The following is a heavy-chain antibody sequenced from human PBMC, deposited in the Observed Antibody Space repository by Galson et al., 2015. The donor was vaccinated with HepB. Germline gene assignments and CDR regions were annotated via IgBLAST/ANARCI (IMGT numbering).Heavy chain of an antibody. CDR1: GFTFSDYA. V-gene: IGHV3-23*01. J-gene: IGHJ4*02. Sequence: SLRLSCAASGFTFSDYAMTWVRQAPGKGLEWVSGLGGRGGATYYVDSVKGRFTISRDNSKNTLYLQMNSLRAEDTAVYYCAKTGDMVYYFDAWGQGTLVTVSS. CDR3: AKTGDMVYYFDA. D-gene: IGHD2-21*01. CDR2: LGGRGGAT.